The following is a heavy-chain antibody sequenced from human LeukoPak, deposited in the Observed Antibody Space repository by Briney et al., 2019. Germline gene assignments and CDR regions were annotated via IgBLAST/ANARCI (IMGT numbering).Heavy chain of an antibody. CDR1: GFTFSSYS. Sequence: GGSLRLSCAASGFTFSSYSMNWVRQAPGKGLEWVSSISSRGDYIYYADSVKGRFTISRDNAKNSLYLQMNSLRAEDTAVYYCAELGITMIGGVWGKGTTVTISS. CDR3: AELGITMIGGV. V-gene: IGHV3-21*01. CDR2: ISSRGDYI. J-gene: IGHJ6*04. D-gene: IGHD3-10*02.